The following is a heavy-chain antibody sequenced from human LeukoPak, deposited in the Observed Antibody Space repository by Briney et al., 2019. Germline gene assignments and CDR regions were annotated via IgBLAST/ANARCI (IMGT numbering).Heavy chain of an antibody. V-gene: IGHV3-21*01. CDR1: GLTFSSYG. CDR3: ARGGSSGPYYFDY. Sequence: GRSLRLSCAASGLTFSSYGLSWVRQAPGKGLEWVSSISSGSTYISYADSLKGRFTISRDNAKNSLYLQMNSLRAEDTAVYYCARGGSSGPYYFDYWGQGTLVTVSS. CDR2: ISSGSTYI. D-gene: IGHD3-22*01. J-gene: IGHJ4*02.